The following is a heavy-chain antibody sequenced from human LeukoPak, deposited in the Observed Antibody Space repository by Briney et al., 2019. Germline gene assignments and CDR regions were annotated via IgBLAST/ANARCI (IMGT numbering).Heavy chain of an antibody. J-gene: IGHJ4*02. D-gene: IGHD3-22*01. CDR2: IICDGGST. V-gene: IGHV3-23*01. CDR1: GFTLSSYA. CDR3: AKGGETMIVVVITYFEY. Sequence: GRSLRLSCAASGFTLSSYAMSWVRQAPGKGLEWVAAIICDGGSTYYADSVKGRFTISRDNSKNTLYLQMNSLRADETAVYYCAKGGETMIVVVITYFEYWGEGPLVTVSS.